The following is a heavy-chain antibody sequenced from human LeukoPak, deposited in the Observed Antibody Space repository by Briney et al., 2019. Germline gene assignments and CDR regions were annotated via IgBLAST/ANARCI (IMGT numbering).Heavy chain of an antibody. J-gene: IGHJ4*02. CDR3: ARDRWFGAIYFDY. D-gene: IGHD3-10*01. CDR2: INPNSGGT. V-gene: IGHV1-2*02. Sequence: ASVKVSCKASGYTFTGYYMHWVRQAPGQGLEWMGWINPNSGGTNYAQKFQGRVTMTRDTSISTAYMELSRLRADDTAVDYCARDRWFGAIYFDYWGQGTLVTVSS. CDR1: GYTFTGYY.